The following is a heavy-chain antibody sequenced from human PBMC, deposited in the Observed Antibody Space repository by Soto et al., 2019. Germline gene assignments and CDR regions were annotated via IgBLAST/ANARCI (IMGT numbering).Heavy chain of an antibody. J-gene: IGHJ4*02. Sequence: LRLSCAASGFTFNNYCMLWARQAPGKGMEWVAVISSDGSVHYYGDSVKGRFIISRDNSKNTLSLVMNSLRAEDTAVYYCAKEGPYDGSGYHSYFAQWGQGVRVIVPS. V-gene: IGHV3-30*18. CDR3: AKEGPYDGSGYHSYFAQ. CDR2: ISSDGSVH. CDR1: GFTFNNYC. D-gene: IGHD3-22*01.